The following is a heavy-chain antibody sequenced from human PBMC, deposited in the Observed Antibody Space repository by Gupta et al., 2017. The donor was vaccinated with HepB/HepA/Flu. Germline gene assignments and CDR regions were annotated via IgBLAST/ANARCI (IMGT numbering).Heavy chain of an antibody. D-gene: IGHD3-3*01. CDR1: GDSVNSSAYY. V-gene: IGHV4-61*08. CDR3: ARDSGDHDLWSGSDPNWFDP. Sequence: QVHLQESGPGLVKPSETLSLTCLVTGDSVNSSAYYWSWIRQPPGKGLEWIGYVYHNGFTNSNPSLRSRVTMSIDTSKNQFALHLKSMTAADTAVYYCARDSGDHDLWSGSDPNWFDPWGQRTLVTASS. CDR2: VYHNGFT. J-gene: IGHJ5*02.